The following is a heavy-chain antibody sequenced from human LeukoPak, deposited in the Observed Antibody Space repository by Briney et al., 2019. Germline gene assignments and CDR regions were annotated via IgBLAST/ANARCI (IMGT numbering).Heavy chain of an antibody. J-gene: IGHJ6*02. D-gene: IGHD1-7*01. Sequence: PSVTLSLTCTVSGGSISSYYWSWIRQPAGKGLEWIGRIYTSGSTNYNPSLKSRVTMSVDTSKNQFSLKLSSVTAADTAVYYCARDLEFSGTTGGHYYGMDVWGQGTTVTVSS. CDR3: ARDLEFSGTTGGHYYGMDV. V-gene: IGHV4-4*07. CDR1: GGSISSYY. CDR2: IYTSGST.